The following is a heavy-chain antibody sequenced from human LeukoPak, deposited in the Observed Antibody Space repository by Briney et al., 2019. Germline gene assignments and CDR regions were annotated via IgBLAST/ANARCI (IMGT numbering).Heavy chain of an antibody. J-gene: IGHJ3*02. D-gene: IGHD3-10*01. Sequence: GGSLRLSCAASGFTFSSYWMSWVRQAPGKGLEWVANIKRDGSEKYYVDSVKGRLTISRDNAENSLYLQMNSLRAEDTAVYYCARARDYGSGGANAFDIWGQGTMVTVSS. CDR1: GFTFSSYW. CDR3: ARARDYGSGGANAFDI. CDR2: IKRDGSEK. V-gene: IGHV3-7*05.